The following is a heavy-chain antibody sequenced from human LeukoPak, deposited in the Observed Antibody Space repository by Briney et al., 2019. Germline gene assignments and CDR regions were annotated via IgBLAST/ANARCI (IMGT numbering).Heavy chain of an antibody. CDR3: TTTTRGWYGVGDY. CDR2: IYYSGST. CDR1: GGSISGYY. Sequence: PSETLSLTCTVSGGSISGYYWSWIRQPPGKGLEWIGYIYYSGSTNYNPPLKSRVTISVDTSKNQFSLKLSSVTAADTAVYYCTTTTRGWYGVGDYWGQGTLVTVSS. D-gene: IGHD6-19*01. J-gene: IGHJ4*02. V-gene: IGHV4-59*08.